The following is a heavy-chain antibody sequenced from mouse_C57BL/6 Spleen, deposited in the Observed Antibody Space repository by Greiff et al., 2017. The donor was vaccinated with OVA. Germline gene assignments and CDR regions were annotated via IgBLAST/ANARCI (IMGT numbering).Heavy chain of an antibody. CDR1: GYTFTDHT. V-gene: IGHV1-78*01. J-gene: IGHJ1*03. D-gene: IGHD1-1*01. CDR2: ILPRDGST. Sequence: QVQLKESDAELVKPGASVKLSCKASGYTFTDHTIHWMKQRPEHGLEWIGYILPRDGSTKYNEKFKGKATLTADKSSNTAYMQLTSLTYEDSAVYCCASPDYYGSSYWYFDVWGTGTTVTVSA. CDR3: ASPDYYGSSYWYFDV.